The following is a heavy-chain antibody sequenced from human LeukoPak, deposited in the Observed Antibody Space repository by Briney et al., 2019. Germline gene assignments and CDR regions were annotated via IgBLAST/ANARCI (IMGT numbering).Heavy chain of an antibody. CDR2: IYYSGST. CDR3: ARRYYYGSGSYSISWFDP. D-gene: IGHD3-10*01. V-gene: IGHV4-39*01. CDR1: GGSISSSSYY. J-gene: IGHJ5*02. Sequence: PSETLSLTCTVSGGSISSSSYYWGWIRQPPGKGLEWIGSIYYSGSTYYNPSLKSRVTISVDTSKNQFSLKLSSVTAADTAVYYCARRYYYGSGSYSISWFDPWGQGTLVTVSS.